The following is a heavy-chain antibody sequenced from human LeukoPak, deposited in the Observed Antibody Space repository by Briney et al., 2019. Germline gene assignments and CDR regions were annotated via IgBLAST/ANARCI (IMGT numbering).Heavy chain of an antibody. V-gene: IGHV4-59*02. J-gene: IGHJ6*03. Sequence: SETLSLTCTVSGGSVSSHYWTWIRQSPVKGLEWIGDISNSGSTSYNPSLKSRVTISIDTSKNQFSLKLSSVTAADTAVYYCGRDALVGYFSYYYIDVWGKGTTVTVSS. D-gene: IGHD2-15*01. CDR1: GGSVSSHY. CDR2: ISNSGST. CDR3: GRDALVGYFSYYYIDV.